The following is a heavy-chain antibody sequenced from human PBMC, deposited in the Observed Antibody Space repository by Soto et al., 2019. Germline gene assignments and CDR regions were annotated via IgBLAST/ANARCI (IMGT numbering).Heavy chain of an antibody. CDR1: GYTFTSYG. V-gene: IGHV1-18*01. D-gene: IGHD3-3*01. Sequence: ASVKVSCKASGYTFTSYGISWVRQAPGQGPEWMGWISAYNGNTNYAQKLQGRVTMTTDTSTSTAYMELRSLRSDDTAVYYCARERTTIFGVVMSYSWFDPWGQGTLVTVSS. CDR3: ARERTTIFGVVMSYSWFDP. J-gene: IGHJ5*02. CDR2: ISAYNGNT.